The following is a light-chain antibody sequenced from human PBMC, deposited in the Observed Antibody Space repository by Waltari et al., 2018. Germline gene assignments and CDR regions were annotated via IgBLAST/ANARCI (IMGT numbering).Light chain of an antibody. CDR2: WAS. CDR3: QQYYTTPRT. J-gene: IGKJ1*01. Sequence: DIVMTQSPDSLAVSLGERATINCKSSQSVLYSSNNKNYLAWYQQKPGQPPKLRIYWASTRESGVPDRFSGSESGTDFTLTISSLQAEDVAVYYCQQYYTTPRTFGQGTKVEIK. V-gene: IGKV4-1*01. CDR1: QSVLYSSNNKNY.